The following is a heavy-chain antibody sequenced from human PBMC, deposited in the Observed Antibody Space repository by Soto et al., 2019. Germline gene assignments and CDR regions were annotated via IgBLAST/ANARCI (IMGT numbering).Heavy chain of an antibody. CDR1: GFTFSHYC. CDR3: AGSSGKYQGPIDY. D-gene: IGHD1-26*01. V-gene: IGHV3-30*03. Sequence: QVQLVESGGGVVQPGRSLRLSCAASGFTFSHYCIHWVRQAPGKGLEWLAVISYDGSYKHYADSVKGRLTVSRDNSKNSLYLQLNSLRAEDRSVDFGAGSSGKYQGPIDYWGQGTLVTVSS. J-gene: IGHJ4*02. CDR2: ISYDGSYK.